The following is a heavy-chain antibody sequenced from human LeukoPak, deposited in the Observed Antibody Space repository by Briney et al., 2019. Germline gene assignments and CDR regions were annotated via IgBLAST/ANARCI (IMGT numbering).Heavy chain of an antibody. Sequence: TPSETLSLTCAVSGGSISSRNWWSWVRQPPGKGLEWIGEIYHSGSTNYNPSLKSRVTISVDKSKNQFSLKLSSVTAADTAVYYCARVYSSSWYDAFDIWGQGTMVTVSS. CDR1: GGSISSRNW. CDR2: IYHSGST. J-gene: IGHJ3*02. CDR3: ARVYSSSWYDAFDI. D-gene: IGHD6-13*01. V-gene: IGHV4-4*02.